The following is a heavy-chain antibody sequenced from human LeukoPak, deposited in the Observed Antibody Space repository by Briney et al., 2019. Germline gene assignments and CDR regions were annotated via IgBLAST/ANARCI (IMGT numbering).Heavy chain of an antibody. CDR1: GHTFTGYY. V-gene: IGHV1-2*02. Sequence: ASVKVSCKASGHTFTGYYMHWVRQAPGQGLEWMGWINPNSGGTNYAQKFQGRVTMTRDTSISTAYMELSRLRSDDTAVYYCARACSSTSCPDAFDIWGQGTMVTVSS. D-gene: IGHD2-2*01. CDR3: ARACSSTSCPDAFDI. J-gene: IGHJ3*02. CDR2: INPNSGGT.